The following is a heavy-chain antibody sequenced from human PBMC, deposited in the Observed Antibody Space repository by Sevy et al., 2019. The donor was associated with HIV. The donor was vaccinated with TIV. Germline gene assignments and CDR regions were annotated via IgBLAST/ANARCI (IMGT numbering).Heavy chain of an antibody. Sequence: SETLSLTCTVSGGSISSGGYYWSWIRQHPGKGLEWIGYIYYSGSTHYNPSLTSRVTISVDTSKNQFSLKLSSVTAADTAVYYCARDRYSYGYVHAFDSWGQRTMVTVSS. CDR1: GGSISSGGYY. D-gene: IGHD5-18*01. CDR3: ARDRYSYGYVHAFDS. V-gene: IGHV4-31*03. CDR2: IYYSGST. J-gene: IGHJ3*02.